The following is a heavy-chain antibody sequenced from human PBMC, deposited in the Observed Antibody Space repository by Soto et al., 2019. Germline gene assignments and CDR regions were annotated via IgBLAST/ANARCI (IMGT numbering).Heavy chain of an antibody. CDR2: IYDSGST. J-gene: IGHJ6*02. CDR1: GGSISSGDYY. CDR3: ARGFLEWLSHPYYGMDV. D-gene: IGHD3-3*01. V-gene: IGHV4-31*03. Sequence: SETLSLTCTVSGGSISSGDYYWSWIRQHPGKGLEWIGYIYDSGSTYYNPSLESRVTISVDTSKNQFSLKLSSVTAADTAVYYCARGFLEWLSHPYYGMDVWGQGTTVTVSS.